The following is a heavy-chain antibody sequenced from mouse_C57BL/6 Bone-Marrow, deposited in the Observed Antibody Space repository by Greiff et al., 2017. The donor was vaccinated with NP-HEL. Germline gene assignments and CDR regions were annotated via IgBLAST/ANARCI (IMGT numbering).Heavy chain of an antibody. CDR3: ASIISTVVGDYAMDY. V-gene: IGHV2-2*01. D-gene: IGHD1-1*01. CDR1: GFSLTSYG. Sequence: VQLQQSGPGLVQPSQSLSITCTVSGFSLTSYGVHWVRQSPGKGLEWLGVIWSGGSTDYNAAFISRLSISKDNSKSQVFFKMNSLQADDTAIYYCASIISTVVGDYAMDYWGQGTSVTVSS. CDR2: IWSGGST. J-gene: IGHJ4*01.